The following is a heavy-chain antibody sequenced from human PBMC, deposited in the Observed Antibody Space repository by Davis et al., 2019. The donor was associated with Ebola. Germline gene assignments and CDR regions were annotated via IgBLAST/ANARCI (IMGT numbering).Heavy chain of an antibody. J-gene: IGHJ5*02. CDR2: ILPGDSDT. Sequence: KVSCKASGYSFTSFWIGWVRQQPGQGLEWMGAILPGDSDTRYSPSFQGQVNISADKSNSTAYLQWSSLKALDTAMYYCARQIVVVVGASKTGRFDPWGQGTLVTVSS. D-gene: IGHD2-15*01. CDR3: ARQIVVVVGASKTGRFDP. V-gene: IGHV5-51*01. CDR1: GYSFTSFW.